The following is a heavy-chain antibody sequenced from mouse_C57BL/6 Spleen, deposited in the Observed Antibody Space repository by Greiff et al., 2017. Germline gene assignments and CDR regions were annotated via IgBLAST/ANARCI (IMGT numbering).Heavy chain of an antibody. Sequence: EVKLMESGGDLVKPGGSLKLSCAASGFTFSSYGMSWVRQTPDKRLEWVATISSGGSYTYYPDSVKGRFTISRDNAKNTLYLQMSSLKSEDTAMYYCARQAPWYFDVWGTGTTVTVSS. J-gene: IGHJ1*03. CDR1: GFTFSSYG. CDR2: ISSGGSYT. CDR3: ARQAPWYFDV. V-gene: IGHV5-6*01.